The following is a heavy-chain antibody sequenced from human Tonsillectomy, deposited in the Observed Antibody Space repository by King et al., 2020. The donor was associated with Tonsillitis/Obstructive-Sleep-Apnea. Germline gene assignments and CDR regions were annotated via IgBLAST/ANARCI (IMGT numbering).Heavy chain of an antibody. CDR1: GYTFTSYG. V-gene: IGHV1-18*01. D-gene: IGHD2-2*01. Sequence: QLVQSGAEVKKPGASVKVSCKTSGYTFTSYGISWVRQAHGQGLQWMAWISAYNGNTNYAKNFESRVTVTTDTSTSTAYMELRSLRSNDTAVYYCASDKAQLLFSAGSAFDHWGQGTLVTVSS. CDR2: ISAYNGNT. J-gene: IGHJ4*02. CDR3: ASDKAQLLFSAGSAFDH.